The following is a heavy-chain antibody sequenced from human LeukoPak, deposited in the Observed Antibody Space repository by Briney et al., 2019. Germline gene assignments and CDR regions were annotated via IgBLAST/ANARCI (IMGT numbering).Heavy chain of an antibody. CDR2: ISGSGGST. V-gene: IGHV3-23*01. D-gene: IGHD3-22*01. Sequence: PGGSLRLSCAASGFTFSNAWMSWVRQAPGKGLEWVSAISGSGGSTYYADSVKGRFTISRDNSKNTLYLQMNSLRAEDTAVYYCAGSSGYSGDYWGQGTLVTVSS. CDR1: GFTFSNAW. J-gene: IGHJ4*02. CDR3: AGSSGYSGDY.